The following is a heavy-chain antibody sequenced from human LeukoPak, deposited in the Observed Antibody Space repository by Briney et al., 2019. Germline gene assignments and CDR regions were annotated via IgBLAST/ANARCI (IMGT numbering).Heavy chain of an antibody. D-gene: IGHD1-26*01. J-gene: IGHJ4*02. CDR1: GFTFNAFG. V-gene: IGHV3-30*02. CDR3: VKRGATVRRTYFFDS. CDR2: IRYDGNDK. Sequence: PGGSLRLSCVASGFTFNAFGMHWVRQAPGKGLEWVAFIRYDGNDKYYSGSVEGRFTISRDNPKNTLYLQMNSLRVEDTSFYYCVKRGATVRRTYFFDSWGQGALDTVSS.